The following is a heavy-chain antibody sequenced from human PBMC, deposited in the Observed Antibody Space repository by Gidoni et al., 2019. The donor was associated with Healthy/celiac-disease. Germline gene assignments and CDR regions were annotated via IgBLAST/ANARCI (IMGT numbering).Heavy chain of an antibody. D-gene: IGHD6-13*01. J-gene: IGHJ4*02. Sequence: QVQLVQSGAEVKKPGASVKVSCKASGYTFTSYYMHWVRQAPGQGLEWMGIINPSGGSTSYAQKFQGRVTMTRDTSTSTVYMELSSLRSEDTAVYYCARAPPPGIAAAGIIYWGQGTLVTVSS. CDR1: GYTFTSYY. CDR2: INPSGGST. CDR3: ARAPPPGIAAAGIIY. V-gene: IGHV1-46*01.